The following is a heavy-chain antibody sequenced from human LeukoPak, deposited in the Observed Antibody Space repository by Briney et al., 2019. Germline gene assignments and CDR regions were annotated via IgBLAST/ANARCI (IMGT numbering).Heavy chain of an antibody. V-gene: IGHV3-7*01. CDR1: GFSISSEW. Sequence: PGGSVRLSCAASGFSISSEWMCWVRQAPGTGLEWVANIKTDGSEKQYVDSVKGRFTISRDNAKNSLYVQMNSLRAEDTAIYYCARDSPATGMSMDVWGKGTTVTVSS. J-gene: IGHJ6*03. CDR2: IKTDGSEK. D-gene: IGHD1-1*01. CDR3: ARDSPATGMSMDV.